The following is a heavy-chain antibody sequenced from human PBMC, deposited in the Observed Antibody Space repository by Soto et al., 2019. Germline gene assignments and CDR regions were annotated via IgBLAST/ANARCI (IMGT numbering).Heavy chain of an antibody. Sequence: SETLSPTCTVSGGSISSSSYYWGWIRQPPGKGLEWIGSIYYSGSTYYNPSLKSRVTISVDTSKNQFSLKLSSVTAADTAVYYCARLRIAAAGYYYYGMDVWGQGTTVTVS. CDR2: IYYSGST. CDR1: GGSISSSSYY. V-gene: IGHV4-39*01. J-gene: IGHJ6*02. CDR3: ARLRIAAAGYYYYGMDV. D-gene: IGHD6-13*01.